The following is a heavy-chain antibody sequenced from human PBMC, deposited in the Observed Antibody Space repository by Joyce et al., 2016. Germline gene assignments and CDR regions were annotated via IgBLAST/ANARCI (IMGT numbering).Heavy chain of an antibody. D-gene: IGHD3-22*01. CDR1: GFPFSTSS. Sequence: EVQLVESGGGLVKPGGSLRFSCAAFGFPFSTSSMGWFRRATGKGRGWVSAISSDSTYIFYADSVKGRFTVSRDNAKNSLYLQMNSLRAEDTAVFFCARGGIVYDYSMDLWGQGTTVTVSS. J-gene: IGHJ6*02. CDR3: ARGGIVYDYSMDL. CDR2: ISSDSTYI. V-gene: IGHV3-21*02.